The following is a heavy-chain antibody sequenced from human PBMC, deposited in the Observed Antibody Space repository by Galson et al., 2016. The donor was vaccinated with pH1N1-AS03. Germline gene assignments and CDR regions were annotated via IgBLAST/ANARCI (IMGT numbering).Heavy chain of an antibody. CDR1: GFTFSSYA. V-gene: IGHV3-23*01. D-gene: IGHD6-19*01. CDR2: IIGAGGVP. J-gene: IGHJ4*02. CDR3: AKDKEAVADRRGYFFDD. Sequence: SLRLSCAASGFTFSSYAMSWVRQAPGKGLEWVASIIGAGGVPYYAGSVKGRFAVSRDTSANTVYLQLDRLRAEDTAVYYCAKDKEAVADRRGYFFDDWGQGTLVTVSS.